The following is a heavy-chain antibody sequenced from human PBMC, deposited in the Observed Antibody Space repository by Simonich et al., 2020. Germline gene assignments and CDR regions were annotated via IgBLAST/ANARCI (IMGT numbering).Heavy chain of an antibody. CDR1: GYSISSGYY. CDR2: IYHSGST. D-gene: IGHD2-15*01. J-gene: IGHJ4*02. CDR3: ARAHSRYCSGGSCYFDY. Sequence: QVQLQESGPGLVKPSETLSLTCAVSGYSISSGYYWGWIRQPPGKGLEWIGSIYHSGSTTYNPSRKSRVTISVDTSKNPFSLKLSSVTAADTAVYYCARAHSRYCSGGSCYFDYWGQGTLVTVSS. V-gene: IGHV4-38-2*01.